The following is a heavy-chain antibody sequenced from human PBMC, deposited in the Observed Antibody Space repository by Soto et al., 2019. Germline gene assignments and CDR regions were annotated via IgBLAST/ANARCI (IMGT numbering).Heavy chain of an antibody. CDR3: ATDRRYYYDSSGYPPLDY. Sequence: ASVKVSCKVSGYTLTELSMHWVRQAPGKGLEWMGGFDPEDGETIYAQKFQGRVTMTEDTSTDTAYMELSSLRSEDTAVYYRATDRRYYYDSSGYPPLDYWGQGTLVTVSS. J-gene: IGHJ4*02. D-gene: IGHD3-22*01. CDR2: FDPEDGET. V-gene: IGHV1-24*01. CDR1: GYTLTELS.